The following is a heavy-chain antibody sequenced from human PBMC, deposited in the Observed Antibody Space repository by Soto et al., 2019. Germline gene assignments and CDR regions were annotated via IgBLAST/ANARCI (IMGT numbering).Heavy chain of an antibody. J-gene: IGHJ4*02. CDR3: ARKFWHWNAVHY. CDR1: GFTFSSFS. V-gene: IGHV3-48*01. D-gene: IGHD1-1*01. CDR2: ISLGSGTTI. Sequence: EVQLVESGGGLVQPGGSLRLSCAASGFTFSSFSMNWVRQAPGKGLEWVSYISLGSGTTIHYADSVKGRFTISRDHAKNSLYMQMNRLSVDDAAVYYCARKFWHWNAVHYWGQGTLVTVSS.